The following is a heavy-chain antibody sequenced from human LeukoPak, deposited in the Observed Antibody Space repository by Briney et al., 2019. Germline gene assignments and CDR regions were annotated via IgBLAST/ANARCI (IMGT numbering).Heavy chain of an antibody. J-gene: IGHJ4*02. CDR2: IYHSGST. D-gene: IGHD3-10*01. CDR1: GFSISSGGYS. Sequence: SETLSLTCAASGFSISSGGYSWSWIRQPPGKGLEWIGYIYHSGSTYYNPSLKSRVTISVDRSKNQFSLKLSSVTAADTAVYYCARGPNPMVRGVTLFDYWGQGTLVTASS. V-gene: IGHV4-30-2*01. CDR3: ARGPNPMVRGVTLFDY.